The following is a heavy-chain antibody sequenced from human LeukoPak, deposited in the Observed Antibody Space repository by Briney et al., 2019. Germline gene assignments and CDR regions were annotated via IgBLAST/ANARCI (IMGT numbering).Heavy chain of an antibody. J-gene: IGHJ4*02. Sequence: GGSLRLSCAASGFTFSNYWMHWVRQAPGKGLVWVSRINSDGSSTTSADSVKGRSTISRDNAKDTLYLQMNSLRAEDTAVYYCAKGGATVIDYWGQGTLVTVSS. CDR2: INSDGSST. D-gene: IGHD4-17*01. V-gene: IGHV3-74*01. CDR1: GFTFSNYW. CDR3: AKGGATVIDY.